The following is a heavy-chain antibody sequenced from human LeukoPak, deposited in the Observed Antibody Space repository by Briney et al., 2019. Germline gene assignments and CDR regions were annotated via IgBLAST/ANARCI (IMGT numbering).Heavy chain of an antibody. V-gene: IGHV3-48*01. CDR1: GFTFSSYS. CDR2: ISSSSTI. Sequence: PGGSLRLSCAASGFTFSSYSMNWVRQAPGKGLEWVSYISSSSTIYYADSVKGRFTISRDNAKNSLYLQMNSLRAEDTAVYYCASSACGGDYCYYYGMDVWGQGTTVTVSS. D-gene: IGHD4-17*01. CDR3: ASSACGGDYCYYYGMDV. J-gene: IGHJ6*02.